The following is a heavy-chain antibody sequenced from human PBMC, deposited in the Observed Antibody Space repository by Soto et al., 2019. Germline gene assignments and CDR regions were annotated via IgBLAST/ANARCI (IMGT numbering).Heavy chain of an antibody. Sequence: QLQLQESGSGLVRPSQTLSLTCVVSGGSISSGGYSWNWIRQPPGKGLEGIGYIYHSGSTLYNPSHKSQVTISVDKTQIQLSLKLSSVPAADTAVYFCARDQLEGNWFDPWGQGTLVTVSS. J-gene: IGHJ5*02. V-gene: IGHV4-30-2*01. CDR1: GGSISSGGYS. D-gene: IGHD1-1*01. CDR3: ARDQLEGNWFDP. CDR2: IYHSGST.